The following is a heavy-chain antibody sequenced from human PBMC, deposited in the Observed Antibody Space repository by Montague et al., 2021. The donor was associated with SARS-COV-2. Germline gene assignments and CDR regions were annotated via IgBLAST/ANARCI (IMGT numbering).Heavy chain of an antibody. D-gene: IGHD3-10*01. CDR3: ARGDGHYYGSGTYPYY. V-gene: IGHV4-59*01. Sequence: GKILYSIVYLYKKGSTNYNPSLKSPVTMSADTSKNHFSLKLSSVTAADTAVYYCARGDGHYYGSGTYPYYWGQGTLVTVS. CDR2: LYKKGST. J-gene: IGHJ4*02.